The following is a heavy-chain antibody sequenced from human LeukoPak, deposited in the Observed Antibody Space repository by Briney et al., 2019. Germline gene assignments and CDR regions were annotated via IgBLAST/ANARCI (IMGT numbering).Heavy chain of an antibody. Sequence: PGGSLRLSCAASGFTFSSYAMHWVRQAPGKGLEGVAAVSFDGSSKYYADSVKGRFTISRDNSKNTLYLHMNSLRSEDTAVYYCARHREEYSNSSPLDYWGQGILVTVSS. CDR2: VSFDGSSK. CDR3: ARHREEYSNSSPLDY. V-gene: IGHV3-30-3*01. CDR1: GFTFSSYA. D-gene: IGHD4-11*01. J-gene: IGHJ4*02.